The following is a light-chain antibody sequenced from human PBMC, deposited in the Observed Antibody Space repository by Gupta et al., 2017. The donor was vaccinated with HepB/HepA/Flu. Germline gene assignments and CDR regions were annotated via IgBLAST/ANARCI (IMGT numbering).Light chain of an antibody. CDR1: QDISNY. V-gene: IGKV1-33*01. CDR3: QQYDNLPHT. J-gene: IGKJ4*01. CDR2: DAS. Sequence: DIQMTQSPSSLSASVGDRVTITCQASQDISNYLNWYQQKPGKAPKLLIYDASNLETGVPSRFSGSGSGTDFTFTISSLQPEDIATYYCQQYDNLPHTFGGWTKAEIK.